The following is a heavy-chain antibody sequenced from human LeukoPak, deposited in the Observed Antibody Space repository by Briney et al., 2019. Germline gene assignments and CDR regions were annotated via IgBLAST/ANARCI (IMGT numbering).Heavy chain of an antibody. D-gene: IGHD3-3*01. CDR3: ARVTSGLIGVLTLDY. J-gene: IGHJ4*02. CDR2: INSGGNTK. Sequence: GGSLRLSCAASGFTFSTYRMNWVRQAPGKGLEWVAHINSGGNTKYYADSVKGRFTISRDNAKNLLYLQMNSLRAEDTAVYYCARVTSGLIGVLTLDYWGQGTLVTVSS. V-gene: IGHV3-48*01. CDR1: GFTFSTYR.